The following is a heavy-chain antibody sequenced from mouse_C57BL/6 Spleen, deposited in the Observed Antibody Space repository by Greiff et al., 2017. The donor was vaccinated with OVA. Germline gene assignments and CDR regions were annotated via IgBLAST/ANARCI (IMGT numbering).Heavy chain of an antibody. J-gene: IGHJ2*01. Sequence: VQLQQPGAELVMPGASVKLSCKASGYTFTSSWMHWVKQRPGQGLEWIGEIDPSDSYTNYNQKFKGKSTLTVDKSSSTAYMQLSSLTSEDSAVYYCARIGGGYFDYWGQGTTLTVSS. V-gene: IGHV1-69*01. CDR2: IDPSDSYT. D-gene: IGHD2-14*01. CDR3: ARIGGGYFDY. CDR1: GYTFTSSW.